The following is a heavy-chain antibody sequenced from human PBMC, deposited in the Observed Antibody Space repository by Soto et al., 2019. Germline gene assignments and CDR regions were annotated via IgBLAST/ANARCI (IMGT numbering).Heavy chain of an antibody. J-gene: IGHJ4*02. V-gene: IGHV1-3*05. CDR1: GYTFTGYA. CDR2: INAGNGNT. D-gene: IGHD6-19*01. CDR3: ARAVAVPADFAY. Sequence: QVQLVQSGAEEKKPGASVKVSCKASGYTFTGYAMHWVRQAPGQRLEWMGWINAGNGNTKYSQKFQGRVTISRDTSARPDYMELSSLRAEDTAVYYCARAVAVPADFAYWGQGNQVTVSS.